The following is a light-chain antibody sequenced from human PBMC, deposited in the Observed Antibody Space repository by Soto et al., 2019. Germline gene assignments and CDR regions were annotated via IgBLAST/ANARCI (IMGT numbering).Light chain of an antibody. CDR3: SSHAGSVVV. V-gene: IGLV2-8*01. J-gene: IGLJ2*01. Sequence: QSVLTQPPSASGSPGQSVTISCTGTSSDVGAYNYVSWYQQHPGKAPKLMIYEVNRRPSGVPDRFSGSKAGNTASLTVSGLQAEDEANYYCSSHAGSVVVFGGGTKLTVL. CDR1: SSDVGAYNY. CDR2: EVN.